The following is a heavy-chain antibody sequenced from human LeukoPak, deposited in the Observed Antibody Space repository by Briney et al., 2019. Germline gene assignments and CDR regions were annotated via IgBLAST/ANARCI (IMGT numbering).Heavy chain of an antibody. CDR2: IYPGDSET. CDR1: GYSFTIYW. Sequence: GESLKISCKGSGYSFTIYWIGWVRQMPGKGPEWMGIIYPGDSETRYSPSFQGQVTISADMSISTAYLQWSSLRASDTAMYYCARAPSGEWETLHYYFHYWGQGTPVTVSS. J-gene: IGHJ4*02. CDR3: ARAPSGEWETLHYYFHY. V-gene: IGHV5-51*01. D-gene: IGHD1-26*01.